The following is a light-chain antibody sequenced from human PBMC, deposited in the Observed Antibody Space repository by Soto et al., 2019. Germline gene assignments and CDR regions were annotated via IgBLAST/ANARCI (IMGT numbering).Light chain of an antibody. Sequence: QSALTQPASVSGSPGQSITISCTGTSSDVGGYNYVSWYQQHPGKAPKLMIYDVTKRPSGVPDRFSGSKSGNTASLTISGLQAEDESDYYCCSYAGGHTLVFGGGTKLTVL. CDR2: DVT. J-gene: IGLJ2*01. CDR3: CSYAGGHTLV. V-gene: IGLV2-11*01. CDR1: SSDVGGYNY.